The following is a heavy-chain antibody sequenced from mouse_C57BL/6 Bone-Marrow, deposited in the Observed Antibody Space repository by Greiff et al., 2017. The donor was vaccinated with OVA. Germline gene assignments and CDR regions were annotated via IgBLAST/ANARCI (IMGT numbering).Heavy chain of an antibody. D-gene: IGHD3-2*02. CDR2: ISSGGDYT. Sequence: EVKLVESGEGLVKPGGSLKLSCAASGFTFSSYAMSWVRQTPEKRLEWVAYISSGGDYTYYADTVKGRFTISRDNARNTLYLQMSSLKSEDTAMYYCTREGHSSGLDYWGQGTTLTVSS. V-gene: IGHV5-9-1*02. CDR1: GFTFSSYA. CDR3: TREGHSSGLDY. J-gene: IGHJ2*01.